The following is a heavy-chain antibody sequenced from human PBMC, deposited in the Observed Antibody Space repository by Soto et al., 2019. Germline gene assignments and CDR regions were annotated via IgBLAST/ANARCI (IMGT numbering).Heavy chain of an antibody. CDR3: ARNGTLTGYSYGMDV. D-gene: IGHD1-1*01. Sequence: QVQLVQSGAELRKPGSSVKVSCKASGGTFSDSTINWVRQAPGQRLEWMGGIIPIFDTAHYAEKFQGRVTITADESTSTSFMEVSSLRSEDTAVYYCARNGTLTGYSYGMDVWGQGTMVTVSS. V-gene: IGHV1-69*01. CDR1: GGTFSDST. CDR2: IIPIFDTA. J-gene: IGHJ6*02.